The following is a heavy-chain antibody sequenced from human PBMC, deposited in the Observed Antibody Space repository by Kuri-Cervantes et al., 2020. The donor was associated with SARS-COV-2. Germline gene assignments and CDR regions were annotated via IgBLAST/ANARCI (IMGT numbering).Heavy chain of an antibody. V-gene: IGHV4-34*01. Sequence: ESLKISCAVYGGSFSGYYWGWIRQPPGKGLEWIGSVDYSGNAYYNPSLKSRVTISVDTSKKQFSLKLSSVTAADTAVYYCARGVGYCSGGSCYYYFDYWGQGTRVTVSS. J-gene: IGHJ4*02. CDR1: GGSFSGYY. CDR2: VDYSGNA. D-gene: IGHD2-15*01. CDR3: ARGVGYCSGGSCYYYFDY.